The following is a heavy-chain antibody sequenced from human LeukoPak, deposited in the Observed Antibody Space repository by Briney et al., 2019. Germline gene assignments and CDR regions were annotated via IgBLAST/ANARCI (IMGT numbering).Heavy chain of an antibody. J-gene: IGHJ4*02. CDR1: GFTFSSYA. D-gene: IGHD6-6*01. V-gene: IGHV3-23*01. Sequence: SGGPLRLSCAASGFTFSSYAMSWVRQAPGKGLELVSAISGSGGSTYYADSVKGRFTISRDNSKSTLYLQMNSLRAEDTDVYYWAKDFEYSGSSGGWGQGTLVTVSS. CDR3: AKDFEYSGSSGG. CDR2: ISGSGGST.